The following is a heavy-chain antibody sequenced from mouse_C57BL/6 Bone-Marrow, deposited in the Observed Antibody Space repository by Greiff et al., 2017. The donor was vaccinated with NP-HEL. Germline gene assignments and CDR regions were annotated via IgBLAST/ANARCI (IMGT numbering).Heavy chain of an antibody. D-gene: IGHD2-14*01. J-gene: IGHJ2*01. Sequence: VQLQQPGAELVKPGASVKLSCKASGYTFTSYWMQWVKQRPGQGLEWIGEIDPSDSYTNYNQKFKGKATLTVDTSSSTAYMQLSSLTSEDSAVYYCARSGMYDGFDYWGQGTTLTVSS. V-gene: IGHV1-50*01. CDR1: GYTFTSYW. CDR2: IDPSDSYT. CDR3: ARSGMYDGFDY.